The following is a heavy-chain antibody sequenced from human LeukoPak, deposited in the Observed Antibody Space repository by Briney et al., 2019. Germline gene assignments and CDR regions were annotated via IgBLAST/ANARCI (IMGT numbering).Heavy chain of an antibody. CDR1: GFTFRSYE. Sequence: GGSLTLSCEDSGFTFRSYEMNWVRQAPGKGLEWIAYLSSSGSAFSYADSVKGRFTNARDNAKNSVYLEMNSLRADDTAVYYCARSARLMKGVVEVTALDDWGQGTLVTVSS. V-gene: IGHV3-48*03. CDR2: LSSSGSAF. CDR3: ARSARLMKGVVEVTALDD. J-gene: IGHJ4*02. D-gene: IGHD3-3*01.